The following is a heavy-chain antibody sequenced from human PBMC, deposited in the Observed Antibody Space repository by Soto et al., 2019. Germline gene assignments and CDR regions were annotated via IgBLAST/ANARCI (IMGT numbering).Heavy chain of an antibody. V-gene: IGHV3-30*18. J-gene: IGHJ4*02. D-gene: IGHD3-22*01. Sequence: LRLSCAASGFTFSSYGMHWVRQAPGKGLEWVAVISYDGSNKYYADSVKGRFTISRDNSKNTLYLQMNSLRAEDTAVYYCAKPQSITMIVVVNPPAYWGQGTLVTVSS. CDR2: ISYDGSNK. CDR3: AKPQSITMIVVVNPPAY. CDR1: GFTFSSYG.